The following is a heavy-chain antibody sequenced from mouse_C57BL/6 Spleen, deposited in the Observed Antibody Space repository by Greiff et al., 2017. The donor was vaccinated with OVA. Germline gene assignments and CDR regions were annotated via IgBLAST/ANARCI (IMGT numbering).Heavy chain of an antibody. CDR3: AREGVPDYYFDY. CDR2: IHPYDGDT. Sequence: VQLQQPGAELVKPGASVKLSCKASGYTFTSYWMHWVKQRPGQGLEWIGMIHPYDGDTNYNEKFKDKATLTVDKSSSTAYMQLSSLTSEDSAVYYCAREGVPDYYFDYWGQGTPLTVSS. J-gene: IGHJ2*01. CDR1: GYTFTSYW. V-gene: IGHV1-64*01.